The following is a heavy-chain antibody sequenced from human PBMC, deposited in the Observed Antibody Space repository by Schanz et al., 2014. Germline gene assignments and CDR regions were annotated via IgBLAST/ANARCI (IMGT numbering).Heavy chain of an antibody. V-gene: IGHV3-66*01. CDR1: GFTVSSNH. D-gene: IGHD3-3*01. CDR2: IYSGIGA. J-gene: IGHJ4*02. Sequence: ERQLAESGGGLVQPGGSLRLSCAVSGFTVSSNHMSWVRQAPGKGLEWVSVIYSGIGAYYADSVKGRFTISRDNAKNSPYLQMNSLRAEDTAVYYCARDRRFFDRDDLYYFDSWGQGTLVTVSS. CDR3: ARDRRFFDRDDLYYFDS.